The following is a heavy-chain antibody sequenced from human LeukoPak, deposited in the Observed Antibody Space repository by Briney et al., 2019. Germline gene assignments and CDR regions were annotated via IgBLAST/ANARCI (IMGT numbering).Heavy chain of an antibody. D-gene: IGHD3-3*01. J-gene: IGHJ6*02. CDR2: ISSSGSTI. CDR1: GFTFSSYE. CDR3: ARDGPLRFLEWLISRAYGMDV. V-gene: IGHV3-48*03. Sequence: GGSLRLSCAASGFTFSSYEMNWVRQAPGKGLEWVSYISSSGSTIYYADSVKGRFTISRDNAKNSLYLQMNSLRAEDTAVYYCARDGPLRFLEWLISRAYGMDVWGQGTTVTVSS.